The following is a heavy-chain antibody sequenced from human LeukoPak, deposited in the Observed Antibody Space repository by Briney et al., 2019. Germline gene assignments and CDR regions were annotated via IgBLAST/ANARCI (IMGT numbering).Heavy chain of an antibody. CDR2: MKLNSGNA. D-gene: IGHD3-16*02. J-gene: IGHJ3*02. CDR1: GYTFTSYD. CDR3: ARPQLYDYVWGSYRSSFAFDI. Sequence: ASVKVSCKASGYTFTSYDINWVRQAPGQGLEWMGWMKLNSGNAGYAQKFQGRVTMTRNTSISTAYMELSSLRSEDTAVYYCARPQLYDYVWGSYRSSFAFDIWGQGTMVTVSS. V-gene: IGHV1-8*01.